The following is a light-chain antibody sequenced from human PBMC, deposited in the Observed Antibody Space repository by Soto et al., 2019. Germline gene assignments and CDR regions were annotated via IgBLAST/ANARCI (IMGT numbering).Light chain of an antibody. CDR3: QQYNNWPRAT. CDR1: QSINSN. CDR2: RAS. J-gene: IGKJ4*01. Sequence: TLSVSPGERATLSCRASQSINSNLAWYQQKPGQAPRLLMFRASIRATGFPARFSGSGSGTEFNITISSLQSEDSAIYYCQQYNNWPRATFGGGAKVDIK. V-gene: IGKV3-15*01.